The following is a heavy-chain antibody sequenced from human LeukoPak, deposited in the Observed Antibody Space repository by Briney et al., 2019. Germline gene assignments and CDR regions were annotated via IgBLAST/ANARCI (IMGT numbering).Heavy chain of an antibody. CDR1: GGSFSDYY. CDR2: INHSGST. J-gene: IGHJ4*02. Sequence: KLWETLSLTCAVYGGSFSDYYWSWIRQPPGKGLEWIGEINHSGSTNYNPSLKSRVTISVDTSKNQFSLKLSSVTAADTAVYYCARIYDFWSGPDYWGQGTLVTVSS. D-gene: IGHD3-3*01. CDR3: ARIYDFWSGPDY. V-gene: IGHV4-34*01.